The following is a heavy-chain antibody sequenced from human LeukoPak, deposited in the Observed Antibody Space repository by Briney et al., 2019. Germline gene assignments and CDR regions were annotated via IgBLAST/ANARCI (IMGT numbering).Heavy chain of an antibody. V-gene: IGHV1-18*04. CDR2: ISGSYNGDS. D-gene: IGHD2-15*01. J-gene: IGHJ4*02. CDR3: ARDEKKYCSGGSCPAYFDY. Sequence: ASVKVSCKASGYTFTSYYIHWVRQAPGKGLEWMAWISGSYNGDSNYALKLRGSLTITTDTSTSTAYMELRSLRADDTAVYYCARDEKKYCSGGSCPAYFDYWGQGTLVTVSS. CDR1: GYTFTSYY.